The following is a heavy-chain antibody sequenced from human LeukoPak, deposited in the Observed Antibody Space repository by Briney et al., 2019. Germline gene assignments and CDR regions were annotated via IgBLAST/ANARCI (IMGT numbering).Heavy chain of an antibody. CDR1: GGSFSGYY. CDR3: AQGARYYDFWSGYYTDPVFLAY. CDR2: INHSGST. Sequence: KTSETLSLTCAVYGGSFSGYYWSWIRQPPGKGLEWIGEINHSGSTNYNPSLKSRVTISVDTSKNQFSLKLSSVTAADTAVYYCAQGARYYDFWSGYYTDPVFLAYWGQGTLVTVSS. V-gene: IGHV4-34*01. J-gene: IGHJ4*02. D-gene: IGHD3-3*01.